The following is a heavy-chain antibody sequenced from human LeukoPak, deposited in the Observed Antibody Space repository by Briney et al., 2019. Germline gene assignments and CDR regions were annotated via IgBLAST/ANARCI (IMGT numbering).Heavy chain of an antibody. J-gene: IGHJ4*02. CDR2: INHSGST. CDR1: GGSFSGYY. Sequence: SETLSLTCAVYGGSFSGYYWSWIRQPPGKGLEWIGEINHSGSTNYNPSLKSRVTISVDTSKNQFSLKLSSVTAADTAVYYCARRRVSYDSSGYYYHWDYWGQGTLVTVSS. V-gene: IGHV4-34*01. CDR3: ARRRVSYDSSGYYYHWDY. D-gene: IGHD3-22*01.